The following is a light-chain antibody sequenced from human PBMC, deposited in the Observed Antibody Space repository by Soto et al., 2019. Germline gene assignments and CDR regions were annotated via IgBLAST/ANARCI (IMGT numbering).Light chain of an antibody. J-gene: IGLJ2*01. CDR3: QVWDSTTVV. CDR2: SDS. V-gene: IGLV3-9*01. CDR1: NIESKT. Sequence: SYELTQPLSVSVALGQTARITCGGNNIESKTVHWYQQKPGQAPVLVIYSDSNRPSGIPERFSGSNSGNTATLTISRAQAGDEADYYCQVWDSTTVVFGGGTKVTVL.